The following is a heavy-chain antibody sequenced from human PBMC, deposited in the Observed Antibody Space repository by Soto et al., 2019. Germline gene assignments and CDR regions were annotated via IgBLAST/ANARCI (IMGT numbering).Heavy chain of an antibody. V-gene: IGHV3-30*18. CDR1: GFTFSSYG. J-gene: IGHJ4*02. Sequence: PLRLSYAACGFTFSSYGMQWVRQAPGKGLEWVAVISYDGSNKYYADSVKGRFTISRDNSKNTLYLQMNSLRAEDTAVYYCAKDLGPWYYGSGSYSYFDFWGQGTLVTVYS. CDR2: ISYDGSNK. D-gene: IGHD3-10*01. CDR3: AKDLGPWYYGSGSYSYFDF.